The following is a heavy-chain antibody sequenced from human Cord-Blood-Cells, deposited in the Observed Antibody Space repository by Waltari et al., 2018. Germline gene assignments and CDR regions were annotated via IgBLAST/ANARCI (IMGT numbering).Heavy chain of an antibody. CDR2: RWYDGSNK. CDR3: ARAGTDAFDI. J-gene: IGHJ3*02. V-gene: IGHV3-33*01. D-gene: IGHD6-13*01. CDR1: GFTFSSYG. Sequence: QVQLVESGGGVVQPGRSLRLSCAASGFTFSSYGMHWVRQAPGKGLELVAVRWYDGSNKYYADSVKGRFTISRDNSKNTLYLQMNSLRAEDTAVYYCARAGTDAFDIWGQGTMVTVSS.